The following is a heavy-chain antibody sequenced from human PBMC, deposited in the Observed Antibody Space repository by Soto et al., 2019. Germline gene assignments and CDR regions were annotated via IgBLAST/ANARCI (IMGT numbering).Heavy chain of an antibody. Sequence: GGSLRLSCAASGFTFSSYGMHWVRQAPGKGLEWVAVISYDGSNKYYADSVKGRFTISRDNSKNTLYLQMNSLRAEDTAVYYCAKDQERTYYDFWSGYSPFDYWGQGTLVTVSS. J-gene: IGHJ4*02. CDR2: ISYDGSNK. CDR1: GFTFSSYG. CDR3: AKDQERTYYDFWSGYSPFDY. D-gene: IGHD3-3*01. V-gene: IGHV3-30*18.